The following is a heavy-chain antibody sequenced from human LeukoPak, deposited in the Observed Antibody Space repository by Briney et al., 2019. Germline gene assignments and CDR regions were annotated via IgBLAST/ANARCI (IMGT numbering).Heavy chain of an antibody. D-gene: IGHD3-10*01. J-gene: IGHJ4*02. CDR2: ISAYNGNT. V-gene: IGHV1-18*01. Sequence: ASVKVSCKASGYTFTSYGISWVRQAPGQGLEWMGWISAYNGNTNYAQKLQGRVTMTEDTSTDTAYMELSSLRSEDAAVYYCATEVRGVIIPNFDYWGQGTLVTVSS. CDR3: ATEVRGVIIPNFDY. CDR1: GYTFTSYG.